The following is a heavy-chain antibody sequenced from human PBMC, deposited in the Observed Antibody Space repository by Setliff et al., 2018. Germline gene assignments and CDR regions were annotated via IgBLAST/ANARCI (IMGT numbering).Heavy chain of an antibody. Sequence: LSCAASGFSFRTFSMHWVRQAPGKGLEWVSSISPDSIHIYYAGSVKGRFTISRDNARDSLYLHMNSLGAEDTAVYYCARSPANGGHDAFDIWGQGTMVTVS. CDR2: ISPDSIHI. J-gene: IGHJ3*02. CDR1: GFSFRTFS. V-gene: IGHV3-21*01. D-gene: IGHD6-25*01. CDR3: ARSPANGGHDAFDI.